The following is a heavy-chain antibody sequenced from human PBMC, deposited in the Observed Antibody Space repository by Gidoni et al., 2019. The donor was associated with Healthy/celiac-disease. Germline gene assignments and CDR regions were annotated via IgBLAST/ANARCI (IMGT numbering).Heavy chain of an antibody. D-gene: IGHD3-22*01. V-gene: IGHV3-30*01. Sequence: QVQLVESGGGVVQPGRSLRLSCAASGFTFSSYAMHWVRQAPGKGLEWVAVISYDGSNKYYADSVKGRFTISRDNSKNTLYLQMNSLRAEDTAVYYCARDLTMIVVVLPDYWGQGTLVTVSS. J-gene: IGHJ4*02. CDR2: ISYDGSNK. CDR1: GFTFSSYA. CDR3: ARDLTMIVVVLPDY.